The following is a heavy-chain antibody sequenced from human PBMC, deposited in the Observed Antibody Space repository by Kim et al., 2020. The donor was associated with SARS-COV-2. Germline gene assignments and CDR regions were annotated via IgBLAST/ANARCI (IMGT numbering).Heavy chain of an antibody. J-gene: IGHJ5*02. D-gene: IGHD6-6*01. CDR2: IYTSGST. CDR1: GGSISSGSYY. CDR3: ARDKRADEGQYSSSWGWFDP. Sequence: SETLSLTCTVSGGSISSGSYYWSWIRQPAGKGLEWIGRIYTSGSTNYNPSLKSRVTISVDTYKNQFSLKLSSVTAADTAVYYCARDKRADEGQYSSSWGWFDPWGQGTLVTVSS. V-gene: IGHV4-61*02.